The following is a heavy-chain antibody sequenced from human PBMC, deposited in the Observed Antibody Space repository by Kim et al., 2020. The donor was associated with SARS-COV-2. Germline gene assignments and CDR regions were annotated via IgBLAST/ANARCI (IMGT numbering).Heavy chain of an antibody. CDR1: GFNVSSTF. D-gene: IGHD3-3*01. CDR3: VRVSYDDISSGYFGAFDV. J-gene: IGHJ3*01. V-gene: IGHV3-66*01. Sequence: GGSLRLSCEGSGFNVSSTFVSWVRQAPGKGLEWVSVIYIGGGTYYADSVKGRFILSRDNSKNTVYLQMKSLRAEDTAVYYCVRVSYDDISSGYFGAFDV. CDR2: IYIGGGT.